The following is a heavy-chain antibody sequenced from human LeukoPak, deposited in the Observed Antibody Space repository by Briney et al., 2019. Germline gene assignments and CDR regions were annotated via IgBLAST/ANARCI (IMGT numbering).Heavy chain of an antibody. V-gene: IGHV3-21*01. CDR3: ARSDDAFDI. Sequence: GGSLRLSCAASGFTFSTYSMNWVRQAPGKGLEWVSSISSSSSYIYYADSLKGRFTISRDNAKNLLYLQMNSLRAEDTAVYYCARSDDAFDIWGQGTMVTVS. CDR2: ISSSSSYI. J-gene: IGHJ3*02. CDR1: GFTFSTYS.